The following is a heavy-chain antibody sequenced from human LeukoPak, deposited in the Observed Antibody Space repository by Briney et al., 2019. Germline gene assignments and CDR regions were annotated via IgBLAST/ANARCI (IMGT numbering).Heavy chain of an antibody. Sequence: GGSLRLSCAASGFTFSSYAMHWVRQAPGKGLEWVAVISYDGSNKYYADSVKGRFTISRDNSKNTLCRQMNSLRAEDTAVYYCARGQRGYSYGRDYYYYGMDVWGQGTTVTVSS. J-gene: IGHJ6*02. V-gene: IGHV3-30-3*01. CDR3: ARGQRGYSYGRDYYYYGMDV. CDR2: ISYDGSNK. D-gene: IGHD5-18*01. CDR1: GFTFSSYA.